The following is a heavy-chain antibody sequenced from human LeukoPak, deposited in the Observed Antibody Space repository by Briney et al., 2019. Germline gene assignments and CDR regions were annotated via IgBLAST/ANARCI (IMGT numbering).Heavy chain of an antibody. Sequence: GWALRLSCAASGFTFSSYAMMGVRQSPDKGLEWVSSITGSGDGTYYADSLRGRFTISRDNAKNTLHLQMNSLRAEDTAVYFCEKGFDHPTYYFEYWGQGTLVTVSS. J-gene: IGHJ4*02. CDR3: EKGFDHPTYYFEY. V-gene: IGHV3-23*01. CDR1: GFTFSSYA. D-gene: IGHD3-10*01. CDR2: ITGSGDGT.